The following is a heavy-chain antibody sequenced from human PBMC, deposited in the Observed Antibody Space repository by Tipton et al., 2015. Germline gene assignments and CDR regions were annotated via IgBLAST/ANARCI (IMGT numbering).Heavy chain of an antibody. D-gene: IGHD5-24*01. CDR1: GGSFYTYY. Sequence: TLSLTCSLSGGSFYTYYWTWIRQPPGQGLEWIGEIYHSGTTNYNPSLRGRFTISLRTPKNQLSLKVDAVTAADTAIYYCARGGSPIIEMAYHHYGLDVWGQGTTVTVSS. V-gene: IGHV4-34*01. CDR3: ARGGSPIIEMAYHHYGLDV. J-gene: IGHJ6*02. CDR2: IYHSGTT.